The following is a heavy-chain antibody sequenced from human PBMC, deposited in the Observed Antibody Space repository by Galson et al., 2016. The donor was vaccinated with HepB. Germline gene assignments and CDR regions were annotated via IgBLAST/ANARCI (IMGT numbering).Heavy chain of an antibody. Sequence: SLRLSCAGSGFTFSHAWMSWVRQAPGKGLEWVSAISGSGTNTYYEDSVKGRFTISRDNSKNTLFLQMNSLRAEDTAVYYCAKSLLGVTLVSYYYGMDVWGQGTTVTVSS. V-gene: IGHV3-23*01. CDR3: AKSLLGVTLVSYYYGMDV. D-gene: IGHD2-21*02. CDR1: GFTFSHAW. J-gene: IGHJ6*02. CDR2: ISGSGTNT.